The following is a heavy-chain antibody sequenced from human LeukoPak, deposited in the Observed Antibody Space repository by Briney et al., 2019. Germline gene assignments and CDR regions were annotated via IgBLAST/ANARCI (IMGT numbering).Heavy chain of an antibody. J-gene: IGHJ3*02. CDR3: AREGLTVDAFDI. Sequence: PGRSLRLSCAASGFKFDDYAVHWVRQGPGKGLEWVSGISWNSGIIDYADSVKGRFTISRDNAKSSLFLQMNSLRVEDTALYYCAREGLTVDAFDIWGQGQWSPSLQ. D-gene: IGHD2-21*02. CDR1: GFKFDDYA. CDR2: ISWNSGII. V-gene: IGHV3-9*01.